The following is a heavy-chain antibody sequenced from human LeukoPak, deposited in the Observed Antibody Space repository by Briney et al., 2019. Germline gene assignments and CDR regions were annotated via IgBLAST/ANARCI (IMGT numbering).Heavy chain of an antibody. Sequence: GASVKVSCKASGYTFTGYYMHWVRQAPGQGLEWMGWINPNSGGTNYAQKFQGRVTMTRDTSISTAYMELSRLRSDDTAVYYCARDIFGELLHFWFDPWGQGTLVTVSS. CDR1: GYTFTGYY. CDR3: ARDIFGELLHFWFDP. J-gene: IGHJ5*02. D-gene: IGHD3-10*02. CDR2: INPNSGGT. V-gene: IGHV1-2*02.